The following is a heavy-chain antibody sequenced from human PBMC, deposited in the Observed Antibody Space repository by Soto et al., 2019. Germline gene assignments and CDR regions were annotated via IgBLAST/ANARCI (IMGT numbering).Heavy chain of an antibody. CDR3: ARTEPGIAVARGALIDY. CDR2: IYYSGST. J-gene: IGHJ4*02. Sequence: PSETLSLTGTVSGGSISSGGYYWSWIRQHPGKGLEWIGYIYYSGSTYYNPSLKSRVTISVDTSKNQFSLKLSSVTAADTAVYYCARTEPGIAVARGALIDYWGQGTLVTVSS. CDR1: GGSISSGGYY. V-gene: IGHV4-31*03. D-gene: IGHD6-19*01.